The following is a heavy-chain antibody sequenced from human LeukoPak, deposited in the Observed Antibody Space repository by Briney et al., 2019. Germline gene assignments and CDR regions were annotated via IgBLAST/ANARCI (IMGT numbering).Heavy chain of an antibody. V-gene: IGHV4-59*01. J-gene: IGHJ3*02. CDR3: ARGPDRTRLIAVAGTWAFDI. CDR2: IYYSGST. D-gene: IGHD6-19*01. CDR1: GGSISSYY. Sequence: SETLSLTCTVSGGSISSYYWSWIRQPPGKGLEWIGYIYYSGSTNYNPSLKSRVTISVDTSKNQFSLKLSSVTAADTAVYYCARGPDRTRLIAVAGTWAFDIWGQGTMVTVSS.